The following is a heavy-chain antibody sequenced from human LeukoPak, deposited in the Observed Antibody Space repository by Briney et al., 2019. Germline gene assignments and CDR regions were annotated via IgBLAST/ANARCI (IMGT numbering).Heavy chain of an antibody. CDR1: GGSISSYY. J-gene: IGHJ3*02. CDR3: ARDTTLTTVTTSAFDI. Sequence: SETLSLTCTVSGGSISSYYWSWIRLPPGKGLEWIGYIHFSGSTDYNPSLKSRVTISVDTSKNHFSLKLTSVTAADTAVYFCARDTTLTTVTTSAFDIWGQGTMVTVSS. D-gene: IGHD4-17*01. CDR2: IHFSGST. V-gene: IGHV4-59*01.